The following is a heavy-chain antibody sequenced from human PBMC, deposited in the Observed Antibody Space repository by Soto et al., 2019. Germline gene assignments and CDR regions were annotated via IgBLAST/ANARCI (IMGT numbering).Heavy chain of an antibody. CDR1: GGTFSSYA. J-gene: IGHJ6*02. V-gene: IGHV1-69*12. D-gene: IGHD1-7*01. Sequence: QVQLVQSGAEVKKPGSSVKVSCKASGGTFSSYAISWVRQAPGQGLEWMGGIIPIFGTANYAQKFQGRVRITADESTSTAYMELSSLRSEDTAVYYCARAIGGTTFVYYYGMDVWGQGTTVTVSS. CDR3: ARAIGGTTFVYYYGMDV. CDR2: IIPIFGTA.